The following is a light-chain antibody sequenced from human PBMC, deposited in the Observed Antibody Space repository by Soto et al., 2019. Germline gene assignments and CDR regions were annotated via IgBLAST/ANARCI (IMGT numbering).Light chain of an antibody. CDR2: DAS. Sequence: EIVLTQSPDTLSLSPGERATLFCRASQRVAKFLAWYQQKGGQAPRLLIFDASTRATDVPGRFNGSGSGTAFTLTISSLEPEDFAVYYCQQCYNWPQWTFGQGTKVDIK. CDR3: QQCYNWPQWT. J-gene: IGKJ1*01. CDR1: QRVAKF. V-gene: IGKV3-11*01.